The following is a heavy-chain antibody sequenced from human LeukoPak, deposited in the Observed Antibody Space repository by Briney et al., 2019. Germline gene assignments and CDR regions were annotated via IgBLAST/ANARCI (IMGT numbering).Heavy chain of an antibody. CDR1: GGSISSYY. CDR2: IYTSGST. Sequence: SETLSLTCTVSGGSISSYYWSWIRQPAGKGLEWIGRIYTSGSTNYNPSLKSRVTISEDTSVNQFSLKLSSVTAADTAVYYCARHYYDRSDSYSFDYWGQGTLVTVSS. D-gene: IGHD3-22*01. CDR3: ARHYYDRSDSYSFDY. J-gene: IGHJ4*02. V-gene: IGHV4-4*07.